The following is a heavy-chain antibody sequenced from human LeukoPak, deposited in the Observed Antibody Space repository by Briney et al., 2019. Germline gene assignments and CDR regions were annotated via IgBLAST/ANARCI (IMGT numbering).Heavy chain of an antibody. V-gene: IGHV3-30*03. CDR1: GFTFSTYG. Sequence: GGSLRLSCAASGFTFSTYGMHWVRQAPGKGLEWVAVISYDGSNKYYADSVKGRFTISRDNSKNTLYLQMNSLRAEDAAVYHCTRVQAGRSGLMDVWGRGPTVTVS. CDR3: TRVQAGRSGLMDV. J-gene: IGHJ6*02. D-gene: IGHD2-8*02. CDR2: ISYDGSNK.